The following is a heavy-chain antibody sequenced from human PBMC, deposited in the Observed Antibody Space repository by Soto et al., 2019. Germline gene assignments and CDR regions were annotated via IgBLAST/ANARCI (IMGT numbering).Heavy chain of an antibody. D-gene: IGHD2-2*01. CDR1: GFTFSGSA. CDR2: IRSKANSYAT. CDR3: TTDWEESNGGYCSSTSCYEGGKIDY. Sequence: GGSLRLSCAASGFTFSGSAMHWVRQASGKGLEWVGRIRSKANSYATAYAASVKGRFTISRDDSKNTAYLQMNSLKTEDTAVYYCTTDWEESNGGYCSSTSCYEGGKIDYWGQGTLVTVSS. V-gene: IGHV3-73*01. J-gene: IGHJ4*02.